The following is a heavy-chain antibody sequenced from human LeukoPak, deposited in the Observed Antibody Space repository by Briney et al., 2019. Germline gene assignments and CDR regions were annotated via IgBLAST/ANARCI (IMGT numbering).Heavy chain of an antibody. J-gene: IGHJ4*02. CDR1: GFTFNSYA. D-gene: IGHD2-15*01. CDR2: ISGSGGST. V-gene: IGHV3-23*01. CDR3: AKSCCSGGSSDTSIDS. Sequence: GGSLRLSCAASGFTFNSYAMSWVRQAPGKGLEWVSAISGSGGSTHYADSVKGRFTVSRDNSKNTLSLQMNNLRAEDTAVYYCAKSCCSGGSSDTSIDSWGQGTLVTVSS.